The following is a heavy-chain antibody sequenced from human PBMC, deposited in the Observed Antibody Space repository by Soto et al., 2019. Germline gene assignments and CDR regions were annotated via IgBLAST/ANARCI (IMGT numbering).Heavy chain of an antibody. D-gene: IGHD1-7*01. CDR1: GGSFSGYY. V-gene: IGHV4-34*01. CDR2: INHSGST. Sequence: QVQLQQWGAGLLKPSETLSLTCAVYGGSFSGYYWSWIRQPPGKGLEWIGEINHSGSTNYNPSLKSRVTTSVDTSNNQVSLKRSAVTAADTAVYYCARGRYNGNYRTGRAYNWFDPWGQGTLVTVSS. J-gene: IGHJ5*02. CDR3: ARGRYNGNYRTGRAYNWFDP.